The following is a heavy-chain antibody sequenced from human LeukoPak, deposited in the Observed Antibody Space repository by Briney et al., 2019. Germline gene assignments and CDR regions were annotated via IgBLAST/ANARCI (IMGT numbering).Heavy chain of an antibody. J-gene: IGHJ4*02. Sequence: ASVKVSCKASGYTFTSYYMHWVRQAPGQGLEWMGLINPSGGSTSYAQKFQGRVTMTRDMSTSTVYMELSSLRSEDTAVYYCARGYSSSWRGTTYYFDYWGQGTLVTVSS. CDR3: ARGYSSSWRGTTYYFDY. CDR1: GYTFTSYY. CDR2: INPSGGST. V-gene: IGHV1-46*01. D-gene: IGHD6-13*01.